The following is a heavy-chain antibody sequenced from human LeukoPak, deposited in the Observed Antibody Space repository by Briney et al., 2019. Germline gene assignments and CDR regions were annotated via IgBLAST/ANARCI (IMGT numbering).Heavy chain of an antibody. J-gene: IGHJ5*02. CDR2: INHSGST. CDR1: GGSISSYY. Sequence: SETLSLTCTVSGGSISSYYWSWIRQPPGKGLEWIGEINHSGSTNYNPSLKSRVTISVDTSKNQFSLKLSSVTAADTAVYYCARTTKRYYYGSRWFDPWGQGTLVTVSS. D-gene: IGHD3-10*01. V-gene: IGHV4-34*01. CDR3: ARTTKRYYYGSRWFDP.